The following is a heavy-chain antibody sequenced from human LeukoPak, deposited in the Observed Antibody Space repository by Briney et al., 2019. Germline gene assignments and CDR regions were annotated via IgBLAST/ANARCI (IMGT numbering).Heavy chain of an antibody. Sequence: GGSLRLSRAASGFTFSSYGMHWVRQAPGKELEWVAVISYDGSNKYYADSVKGRFTISRDNSKNTLYLQMNSLRAEDTAVYYCAKDQSTYYDFWSGEFDYWGQGTLVTVSS. CDR3: AKDQSTYYDFWSGEFDY. V-gene: IGHV3-30*18. D-gene: IGHD3-3*01. J-gene: IGHJ4*02. CDR1: GFTFSSYG. CDR2: ISYDGSNK.